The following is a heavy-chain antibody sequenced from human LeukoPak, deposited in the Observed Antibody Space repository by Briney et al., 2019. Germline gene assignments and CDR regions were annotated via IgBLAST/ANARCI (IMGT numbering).Heavy chain of an antibody. CDR3: ARVLPGDYVWYFDY. CDR1: GGSFSGYS. CDR2: INHSGST. J-gene: IGHJ4*02. Sequence: PSETLSLTCAVYGGSFSGYSWSWIRQPPGKGLEWIGEINHSGSTIYNPSLKSRITISVDTSKNQFSLKLRSVTAADTAVYYCARVLPGDYVWYFDYWGQGTLVTVSS. V-gene: IGHV4-34*01. D-gene: IGHD3-16*01.